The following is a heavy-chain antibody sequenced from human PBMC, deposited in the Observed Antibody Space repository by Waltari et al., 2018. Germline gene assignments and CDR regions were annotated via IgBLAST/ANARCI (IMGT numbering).Heavy chain of an antibody. CDR3: ARAGTTYFDY. CDR1: GFTFSSYS. CDR2: ISSSSSTI. J-gene: IGHJ4*02. D-gene: IGHD1-1*01. V-gene: IGHV3-48*01. Sequence: EVQLVESGGGLVQPGGSLRLSCVASGFTFSSYSMNWVRQAPGKGLEWVSYISSSSSTIYYADSVKGRFTISRDNAKNSLYLQMNSLRAEDTAVYYCARAGTTYFDYWGQGTLVTVSS.